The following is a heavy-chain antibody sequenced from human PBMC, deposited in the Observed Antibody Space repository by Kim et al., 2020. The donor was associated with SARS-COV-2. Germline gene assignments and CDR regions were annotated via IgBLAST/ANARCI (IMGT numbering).Heavy chain of an antibody. Sequence: SETLSLTCAVYGGSFSGYYWSWIRQPPGKGLEWIGEINHSGSTNYNPSLKSRVTISVDTSKNQFSLKLSSVTAADTAVYYCARGPYSSSWLHIDYYYYYGMDVWGQGTTVTVSS. D-gene: IGHD6-13*01. V-gene: IGHV4-34*01. CDR1: GGSFSGYY. CDR3: ARGPYSSSWLHIDYYYYYGMDV. CDR2: INHSGST. J-gene: IGHJ6*02.